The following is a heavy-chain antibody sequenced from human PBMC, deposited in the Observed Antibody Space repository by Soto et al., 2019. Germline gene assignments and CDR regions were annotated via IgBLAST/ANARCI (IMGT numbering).Heavy chain of an antibody. D-gene: IGHD6-25*01. Sequence: SETLSLTCAVYGGSFSGYYWSWIRQPPGKGLEWIGEINHSGSTNYNPSLKSRVTISVDTSKNQFSLKLSSVTAADTAVYYCARARRGYSSGNMDVWGKGTTVTVSS. CDR1: GGSFSGYY. CDR2: INHSGST. CDR3: ARARRGYSSGNMDV. V-gene: IGHV4-34*01. J-gene: IGHJ6*03.